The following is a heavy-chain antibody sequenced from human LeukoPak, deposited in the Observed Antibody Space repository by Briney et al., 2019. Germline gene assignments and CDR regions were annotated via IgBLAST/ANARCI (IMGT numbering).Heavy chain of an antibody. CDR1: GFTFNNYG. D-gene: IGHD3-22*01. V-gene: IGHV3-23*01. J-gene: IGHJ5*02. Sequence: GGSLRLSCAASGFTFNNYGLIWVRQTPGKGLEWVAAISNDGGGTMYAGFVEGRFTISRDNSKNTLFLQMNSLRAEDTALYYCAKGSSGYFADLWGQGTLVTVSS. CDR3: AKGSSGYFADL. CDR2: ISNDGGGT.